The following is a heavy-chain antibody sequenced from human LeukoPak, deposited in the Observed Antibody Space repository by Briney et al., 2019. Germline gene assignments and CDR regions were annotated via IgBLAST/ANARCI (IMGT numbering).Heavy chain of an antibody. J-gene: IGHJ4*02. Sequence: ASVKVSCKASGYTFTVYYMHWVRTAPGQGLEWMGWIDPNSGGTNYAQKFQGRVTMTRDTSISTAYMALSRLRSDDTAVYYCARCITGTRYVSDYWGQGTLVTVSS. CDR1: GYTFTVYY. V-gene: IGHV1-2*02. CDR2: IDPNSGGT. D-gene: IGHD1-7*01. CDR3: ARCITGTRYVSDY.